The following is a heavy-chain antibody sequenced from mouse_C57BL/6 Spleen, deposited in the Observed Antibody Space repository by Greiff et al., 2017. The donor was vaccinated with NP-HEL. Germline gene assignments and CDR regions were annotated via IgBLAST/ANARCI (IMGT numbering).Heavy chain of an antibody. D-gene: IGHD4-1*01. J-gene: IGHJ3*01. Sequence: QVQLQQSGPELVKPGASVKISCKASGYAFSSSWMNWVQQRPGKGLEWIGRIYPGDGDTNYNGKFKGKATLTAAKSSSTAYMQLSSLTSEDDAVYFCARILGGFAYWGQGTLVTVSA. CDR3: ARILGGFAY. CDR1: GYAFSSSW. V-gene: IGHV1-82*01. CDR2: IYPGDGDT.